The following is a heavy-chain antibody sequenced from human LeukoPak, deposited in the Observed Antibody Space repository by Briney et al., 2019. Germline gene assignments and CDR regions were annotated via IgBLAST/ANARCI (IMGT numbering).Heavy chain of an antibody. CDR3: ARSEGSEKDDAFDI. Sequence: GGSLRLSCAASGFTFSTCWMNRVRQAPGKGLEWVANMNQDGSLQYYVDSVKGRFTISRDNAKNSLYLQMNSLRAEDTAVYYCARSEGSEKDDAFDIWGQGTMVTVSS. CDR1: GFTFSTCW. CDR2: MNQDGSLQ. D-gene: IGHD3-3*01. V-gene: IGHV3-7*03. J-gene: IGHJ3*02.